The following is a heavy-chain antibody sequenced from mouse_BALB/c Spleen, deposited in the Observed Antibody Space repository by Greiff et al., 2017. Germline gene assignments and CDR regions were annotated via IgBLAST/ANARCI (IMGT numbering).Heavy chain of an antibody. J-gene: IGHJ2*01. CDR3: ARSAYGSSYGY. CDR2: IDPANGNT. D-gene: IGHD1-1*01. V-gene: IGHV14-3*02. CDR1: GFNIKDTY. Sequence: EVQLQQSGAELVKPGASVKLSCTASGFNIKDTYMHWVKQRPEQGLEWIGRIDPANGNTKYDPKFQGKATITADTSSNTAYLQLSSLTSEDTAVYYCARSAYGSSYGYWGQGTTLTVSS.